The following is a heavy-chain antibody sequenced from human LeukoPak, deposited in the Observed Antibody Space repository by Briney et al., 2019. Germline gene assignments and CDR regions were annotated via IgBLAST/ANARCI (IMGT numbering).Heavy chain of an antibody. D-gene: IGHD6-13*01. J-gene: IGHJ4*02. CDR3: ATTGYSSRNY. V-gene: IGHV3-66*01. CDR2: IYNNGGRT. Sequence: GGSLRLSCAASGFTVSTNFMSWVRQAPGKGLEWVSVIYNNGGRTTYADSVKGRFIISRDNSKNTLNLQMNSLRDDDTAVYYCATTGYSSRNYWGQGTLVTVSS. CDR1: GFTVSTNF.